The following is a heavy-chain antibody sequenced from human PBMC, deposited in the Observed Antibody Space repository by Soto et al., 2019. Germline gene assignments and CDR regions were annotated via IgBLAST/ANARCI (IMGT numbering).Heavy chain of an antibody. Sequence: SETLSLTCAVCGGSFSGYYWSWIRQPPGKGLEWIGEINHSGSTNYNPSLKSRVTISVDTSKNQFSLKLSSVTAADTAVYYCARGRRSIAARPGGKNFDYWGQGTLVTVSS. V-gene: IGHV4-34*01. CDR1: GGSFSGYY. J-gene: IGHJ4*02. CDR2: INHSGST. D-gene: IGHD6-6*01. CDR3: ARGRRSIAARPGGKNFDY.